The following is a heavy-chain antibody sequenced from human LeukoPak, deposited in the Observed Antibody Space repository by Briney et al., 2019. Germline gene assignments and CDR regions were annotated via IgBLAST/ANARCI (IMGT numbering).Heavy chain of an antibody. D-gene: IGHD4-17*01. V-gene: IGHV1-2*02. CDR1: GYTFTCYY. Sequence: ASVKVSCKASGYTFTCYYMHWVRQAPGQGLEWMGWINPNSGGTNYAQKFQGRVTMTRDTSISTAYMELSRLRSDDTAVYYCATPSEKSTYYGDYDYYYDMDVWGKGTTVTVSS. CDR3: ATPSEKSTYYGDYDYYYDMDV. CDR2: INPNSGGT. J-gene: IGHJ6*03.